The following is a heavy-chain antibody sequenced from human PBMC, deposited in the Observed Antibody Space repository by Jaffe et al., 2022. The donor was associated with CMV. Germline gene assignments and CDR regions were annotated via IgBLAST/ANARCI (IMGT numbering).Heavy chain of an antibody. J-gene: IGHJ4*02. CDR3: AGRSLQEDIPVYL. CDR1: GFTFSSYS. CDR2: ISSSSSYI. V-gene: IGHV3-21*01. D-gene: IGHD1-1*01. Sequence: EVQLVESGGGLVKPGGSLRLSCAASGFTFSSYSMNWVRQAPGKGLEWVSSISSSSSYIYYADSVKGRFTISRDNAKNSLYLQMNSLRAEDTAVYYCAGRSLQEDIPVYLWGQGTLVTVSS.